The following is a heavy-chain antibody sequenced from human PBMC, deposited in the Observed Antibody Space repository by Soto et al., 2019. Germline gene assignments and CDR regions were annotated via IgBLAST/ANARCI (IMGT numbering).Heavy chain of an antibody. CDR2: INPNSGGT. J-gene: IGHJ4*02. CDR1: VYTLTSCN. CDR3: AIEESRDGYNEDVDD. Sequence: SAKACCNPSVYTLTSCNMHSVRQAPGQGLEWMGWINPNSGGTNYAQKFQGRVTMTSDTSISTAYMDLSRLRSDDTAVDYCAIEESRDGYNEDVDDWGQGTRV. D-gene: IGHD5-12*01. V-gene: IGHV1-2*02.